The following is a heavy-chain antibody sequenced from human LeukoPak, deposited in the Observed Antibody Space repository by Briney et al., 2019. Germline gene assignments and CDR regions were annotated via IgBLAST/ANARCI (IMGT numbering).Heavy chain of an antibody. Sequence: GGSLRLSCAASGFIFSSYWMHWVRQKPGEGPLWLSRINGDGTSTAYAHSVQGRFIISRDNAMNTLYLQMNSLRVDDTAVYCGTRQWRTPSDYWGLGTVVTVS. CDR2: INGDGTST. D-gene: IGHD6-19*01. CDR1: GFIFSSYW. CDR3: TRQWRTPSDY. J-gene: IGHJ4*02. V-gene: IGHV3-74*03.